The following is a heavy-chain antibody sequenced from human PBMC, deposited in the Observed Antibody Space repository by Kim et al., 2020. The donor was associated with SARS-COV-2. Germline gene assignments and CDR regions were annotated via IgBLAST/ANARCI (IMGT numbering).Heavy chain of an antibody. Sequence: GESLKISCKGSGYSFTSYRIGWVRQMPGKGLEWMGIIYPGDSDTRYSPSFQGQVTISADKSITTAYLQWSSLKASDTAIYYWARTLPGEEGNNFLSYYFDWWGQGTLVTVSS. CDR3: ARTLPGEEGNNFLSYYFDW. CDR2: IYPGDSDT. CDR1: GYSFTSYR. J-gene: IGHJ4*02. D-gene: IGHD7-27*01. V-gene: IGHV5-51*01.